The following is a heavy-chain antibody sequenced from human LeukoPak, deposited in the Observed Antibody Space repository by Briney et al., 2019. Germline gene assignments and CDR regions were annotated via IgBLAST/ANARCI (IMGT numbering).Heavy chain of an antibody. Sequence: PSETLSLTCTVSGGSISSSSYYWGWIRQPPGKGLEWIGSIYYSGSTYYNPSLKSRVTISVDTSKNQSSLKLSSVTAADTAVYYCARRSGSYPPRYFDLWGRGTLVTVSS. CDR2: IYYSGST. CDR3: ARRSGSYPPRYFDL. D-gene: IGHD1-26*01. J-gene: IGHJ2*01. V-gene: IGHV4-39*01. CDR1: GGSISSSSYY.